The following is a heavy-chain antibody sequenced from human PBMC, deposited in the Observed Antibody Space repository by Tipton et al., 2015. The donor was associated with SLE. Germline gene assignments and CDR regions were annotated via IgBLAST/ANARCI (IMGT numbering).Heavy chain of an antibody. CDR2: IYTSGTT. J-gene: IGHJ4*01. D-gene: IGHD3-10*01. CDR1: GDSITSGNYY. Sequence: TLSLTCTVSGDSITSGNYYWYWIRQPAGKGLEWIGHIYTSGTTNYNPSLKSRVTISVDTSNNQLSLKLTSVTAADTAVYYCARGAKERITLVRVRPYYFDYWGQGSLVTVSS. V-gene: IGHV4-61*09. CDR3: ARGAKERITLVRVRPYYFDY.